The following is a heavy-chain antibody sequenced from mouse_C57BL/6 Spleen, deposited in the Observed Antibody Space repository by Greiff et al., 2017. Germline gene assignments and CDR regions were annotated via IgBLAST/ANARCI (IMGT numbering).Heavy chain of an antibody. J-gene: IGHJ1*03. CDR3: TTWGTTVVATRYFDV. V-gene: IGHV14-4*01. CDR1: GFNIKDDY. CDR2: IDPENGDT. D-gene: IGHD1-1*01. Sequence: VQLQQSGAELVRPGASVKLSCTASGFNIKDDYMNWVKQRPEQGLEWIGWIDPENGDTEYASKFQGKATITADTSSNTAYLQLSSLTSEDTAVYYWTTWGTTVVATRYFDVWGTGTTVTVSS.